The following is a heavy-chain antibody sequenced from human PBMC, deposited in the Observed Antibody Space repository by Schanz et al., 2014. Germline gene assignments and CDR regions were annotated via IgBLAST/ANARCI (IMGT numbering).Heavy chain of an antibody. CDR2: ISYDGSNK. D-gene: IGHD5-12*01. CDR1: GFTFSSYG. J-gene: IGHJ5*01. V-gene: IGHV3-30*18. CDR3: AKDVYRGYYSVSSDS. Sequence: QVQLVESGGGVVQPGRSLRLSCAVSGFTFSSYGMHWVRQAPGKGLEWVALISYDGSNKHYADSVKGRFTISRDNSKKTLHLQMNSLRAEDTALYYCAKDVYRGYYSVSSDSWGQGTLVTVSS.